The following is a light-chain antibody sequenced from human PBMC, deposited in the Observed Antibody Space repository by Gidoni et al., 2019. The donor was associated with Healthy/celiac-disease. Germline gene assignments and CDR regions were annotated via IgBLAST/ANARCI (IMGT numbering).Light chain of an antibody. CDR3: CSYAGSSTVV. Sequence: QSPLTPPASVSGSPGQSITHSCTGTSSDVGSYNLVSWYQQHPGNAPKLMIYEVSERPSGVSNRFSGSKSGNTASLTISGLQAEDEADYYCCSYAGSSTVVFGGGTKLTVL. V-gene: IGLV2-23*02. CDR1: SSDVGSYNL. J-gene: IGLJ2*01. CDR2: EVS.